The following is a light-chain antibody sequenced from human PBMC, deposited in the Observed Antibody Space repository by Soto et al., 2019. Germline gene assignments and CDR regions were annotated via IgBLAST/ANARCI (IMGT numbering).Light chain of an antibody. V-gene: IGKV3-20*01. CDR3: QQYGSSLIT. Sequence: EIVLTQSPGTLSLSPGERATLSCRASQSVSSSYLACYQQKPGQAPRLLIYGASSRATGIPDRFSGRWCGKNFTLIISRLEPEEFAEYYCQQYGSSLITFGQGTRLEIK. CDR2: GAS. CDR1: QSVSSSY. J-gene: IGKJ5*01.